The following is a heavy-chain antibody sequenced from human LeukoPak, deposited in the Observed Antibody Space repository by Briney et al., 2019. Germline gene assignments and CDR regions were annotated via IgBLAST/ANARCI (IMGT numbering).Heavy chain of an antibody. CDR3: AKGYCASFTCYSRFDP. Sequence: GGSLGLSCAASGFTFSSYAMSWVRQAPGKGLEWVSAISGSGGTTYYADSVKGRFTISIDNYKNKLFLQMNSLRAEDTALYYCAKGYCASFTCYSRFDPWGQGTLVTVSS. CDR1: GFTFSSYA. CDR2: ISGSGGTT. V-gene: IGHV3-23*01. D-gene: IGHD2-21*02. J-gene: IGHJ5*02.